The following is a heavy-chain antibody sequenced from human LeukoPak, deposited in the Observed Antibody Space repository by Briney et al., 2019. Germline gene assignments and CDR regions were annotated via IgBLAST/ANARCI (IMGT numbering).Heavy chain of an antibody. CDR2: IIPILGIA. CDR1: GGTFSSYA. D-gene: IGHD2-21*02. J-gene: IGHJ4*02. V-gene: IGHV1-69*04. CDR3: AKDGLFVTPFDY. Sequence: ASVKVSCKASGGTFSSYAISWVRQAPGQGLEWMGRIIPILGIANYAQKFQGRVTITADKSTSTAYMELSSLRSEDTAVYYCAKDGLFVTPFDYWGQGTLVTVSS.